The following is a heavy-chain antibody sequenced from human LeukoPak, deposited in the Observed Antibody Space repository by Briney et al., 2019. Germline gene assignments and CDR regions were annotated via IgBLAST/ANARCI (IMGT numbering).Heavy chain of an antibody. Sequence: SETLSLTCTVSGGSISTYYWSWIRQPPGKGLEWIGYVYYSGSTNYNPSLMSRVTMSVDTSKNQFSLKLSSVTAADTAVYYCASFPIAARDAFDIWGQGTMVTVSS. D-gene: IGHD6-6*01. CDR2: VYYSGST. CDR3: ASFPIAARDAFDI. CDR1: GGSISTYY. J-gene: IGHJ3*02. V-gene: IGHV4-59*12.